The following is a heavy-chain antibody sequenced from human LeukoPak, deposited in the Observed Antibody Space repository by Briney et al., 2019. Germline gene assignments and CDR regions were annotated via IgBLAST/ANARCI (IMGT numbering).Heavy chain of an antibody. V-gene: IGHV3-7*01. CDR3: ARNLYSYYFDY. CDR2: IKQDGSEK. CDR1: GFTFSSYW. J-gene: IGHJ4*02. Sequence: GGSLRLSCAASGFTFSSYWMSWVRQAPGKGLEWVANIKQDGSEKYYVDSVKGRFTISRDNAKNSLYLRMNSLRAEDTAVYYCARNLYSYYFDYWGQGTTVTVSS. D-gene: IGHD1-14*01.